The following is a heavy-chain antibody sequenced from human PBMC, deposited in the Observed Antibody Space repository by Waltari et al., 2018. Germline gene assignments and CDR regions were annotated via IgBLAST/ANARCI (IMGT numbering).Heavy chain of an antibody. CDR1: GASITTSSYY. D-gene: IGHD1-7*01. J-gene: IGHJ4*02. CDR3: ARQDNWNYYFDY. V-gene: IGHV4-39*01. CDR2: ISYSGST. Sequence: QLQLHESGPGLVKASETPSLTCTVSGASITTSSYYWGWIRQPPGKGLEWIGSISYSGSTYYNPSLKSRVTISVDTSKNQFSLKLRSATAADTALYYCARQDNWNYYFDYWGQGTLVTVSS.